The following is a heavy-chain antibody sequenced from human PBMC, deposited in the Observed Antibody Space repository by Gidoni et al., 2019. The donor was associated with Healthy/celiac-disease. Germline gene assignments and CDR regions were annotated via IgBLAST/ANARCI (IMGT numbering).Heavy chain of an antibody. Sequence: QVQLVQSGAEVKQPGSSVKVSCKASGGTFRSYAIRWVRQAPGQGLEWMGGIIPIFGTANYAQKFQGRVTITADESTSTAYMELSSLRSEDTAVYYCASSPQSYCSSTSCTQGWFDPWGQGTLVTVSS. J-gene: IGHJ5*02. CDR1: GGTFRSYA. CDR3: ASSPQSYCSSTSCTQGWFDP. V-gene: IGHV1-69*01. CDR2: IIPIFGTA. D-gene: IGHD2-2*01.